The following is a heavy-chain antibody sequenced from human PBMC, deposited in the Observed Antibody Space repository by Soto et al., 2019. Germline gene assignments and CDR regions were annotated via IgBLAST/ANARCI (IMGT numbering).Heavy chain of an antibody. Sequence: QVQLVQSGAEVKKPGSSVKVSCKASGGTFSSYAISWFRQAPGQGLEGLGGVITIFGTANYAQKVQGRVTITADESTSTAYMELSSRRSEDTAVYYFARGRVLGATIIYYYDGMDVWGQGTTVTVSS. V-gene: IGHV1-69*01. D-gene: IGHD5-12*01. J-gene: IGHJ6*02. CDR1: GGTFSSYA. CDR3: ARGRVLGATIIYYYDGMDV. CDR2: VITIFGTA.